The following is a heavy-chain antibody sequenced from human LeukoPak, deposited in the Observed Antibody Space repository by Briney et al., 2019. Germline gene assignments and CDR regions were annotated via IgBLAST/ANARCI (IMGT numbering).Heavy chain of an antibody. D-gene: IGHD7-27*01. V-gene: IGHV4-59*12. CDR2: IYYSGST. CDR3: ARVDNWGSTDY. Sequence: SETLSHTCTVSGGSISSYYWSWIRQPPGKGLEWIGYIYYSGSTYYNPSLKSRVTISVDTSKNQFSLKLTSVTVADTAVYYCARVDNWGSTDYWGQGTLVTVSS. J-gene: IGHJ4*02. CDR1: GGSISSYY.